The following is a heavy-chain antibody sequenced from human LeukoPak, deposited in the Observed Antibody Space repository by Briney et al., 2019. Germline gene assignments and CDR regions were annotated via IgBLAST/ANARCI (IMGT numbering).Heavy chain of an antibody. D-gene: IGHD6-13*01. V-gene: IGHV3-20*04. CDR3: AKDPAPGSIAAAVLQQWLDSDGDY. CDR1: GFTFDDYG. J-gene: IGHJ4*02. Sequence: PGGSLRLSCAASGFTFDDYGMSWVRQAPGKGLEWVSGINWNGGSTGYADSVKGRFTISRDNAKNSLYLQMNSLRAEDTAVYYYAKDPAPGSIAAAVLQQWLDSDGDYWGQGTLVTVSS. CDR2: INWNGGST.